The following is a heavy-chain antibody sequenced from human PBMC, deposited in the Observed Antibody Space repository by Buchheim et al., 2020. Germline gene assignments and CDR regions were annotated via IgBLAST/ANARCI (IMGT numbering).Heavy chain of an antibody. CDR1: GGSISNSDSYY. Sequence: QVQLQESGPGLVKPSETLSLTCTVSGGSISNSDSYYWGWIRQPPGKGLDWIGSIYYGGSTYYNPSLKSRVTISVDRPKNQFSLKLSSVTAADTAVYYCARQITMVRGLTVNDYYYMDVWGKGTT. V-gene: IGHV4-39*01. J-gene: IGHJ6*03. D-gene: IGHD3-10*01. CDR2: IYYGGST. CDR3: ARQITMVRGLTVNDYYYMDV.